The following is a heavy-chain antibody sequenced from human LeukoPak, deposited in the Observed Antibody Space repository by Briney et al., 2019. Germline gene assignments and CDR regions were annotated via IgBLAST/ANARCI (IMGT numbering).Heavy chain of an antibody. D-gene: IGHD6-13*01. CDR1: GLTFSSYS. CDR2: IGSSSSYI. CDR3: ARDPRGVYSSSDIK. J-gene: IGHJ4*02. V-gene: IGHV3-21*01. Sequence: AGGSLRLSCAASGLTFSSYSMNWVRQAPGKGLEWVSSIGSSSSYIYYADSVKGRFTISRDNAKNSLYLQMNSLRAEDTAVYYCARDPRGVYSSSDIKWGQGTLVTVSS.